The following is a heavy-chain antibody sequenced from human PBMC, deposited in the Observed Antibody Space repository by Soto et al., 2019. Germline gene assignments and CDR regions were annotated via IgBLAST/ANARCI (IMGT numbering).Heavy chain of an antibody. D-gene: IGHD3-22*01. Sequence: PCGCLRLSCAASGLTFCDHYMSWIRQDPGKGLEWASYISSSGDIIYYADSVKGRFTISRDNAKNSLYLQMNSLRAEDTAVYYCARDLGYYDSSGYFDYWGQGTLVTVSS. CDR3: ARDLGYYDSSGYFDY. V-gene: IGHV3-11*01. CDR1: GLTFCDHY. CDR2: ISSSGDII. J-gene: IGHJ4*02.